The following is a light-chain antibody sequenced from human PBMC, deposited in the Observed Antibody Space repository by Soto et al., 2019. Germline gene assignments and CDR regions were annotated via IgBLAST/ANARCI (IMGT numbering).Light chain of an antibody. J-gene: IGKJ1*01. CDR2: GPS. Sequence: EIVMTQSPATLSVSPGERATLSCRASQSVSSNLAWYQQKPCQSPSLLIYGPSTRATGIPARFSGSGSGTEFTRTISSLQSEDFAVYYCQQYNNWPWTFGQGTKVDIK. V-gene: IGKV3-15*01. CDR3: QQYNNWPWT. CDR1: QSVSSN.